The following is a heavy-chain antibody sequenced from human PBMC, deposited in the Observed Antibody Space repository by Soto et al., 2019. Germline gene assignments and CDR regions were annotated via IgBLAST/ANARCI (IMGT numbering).Heavy chain of an antibody. CDR3: ARHTRNQFDP. V-gene: IGHV4-30-2*03. CDR1: GGSLSSGGYS. J-gene: IGHJ5*02. CDR2: IYYSERTSYNSGST. Sequence: TLSITSAVSGGSLSSGGYSWSWIRQPPEKGLEWIGYIYYSERTSYNSGSTYYSPSLKSRVTISGDTSKSQFSLKLSSVTAADTAVYYCARHTRNQFDPWGQGTLVTVSS.